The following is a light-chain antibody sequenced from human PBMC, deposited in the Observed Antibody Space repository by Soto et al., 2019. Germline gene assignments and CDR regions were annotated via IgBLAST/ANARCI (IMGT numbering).Light chain of an antibody. J-gene: IGKJ2*01. CDR3: QQTDTYPYT. CDR2: ATS. V-gene: IGKV1D-12*01. CDR1: QGVNSW. Sequence: DIQMTQSPSSVSASVGDRVTITCRASQGVNSWLAWYQQRPGKAPKLLIYATSTLQTGVPSRFSGSTSGTDFSLTISSLQPEDVATYYCQQTDTYPYTFGQGTKLEIK.